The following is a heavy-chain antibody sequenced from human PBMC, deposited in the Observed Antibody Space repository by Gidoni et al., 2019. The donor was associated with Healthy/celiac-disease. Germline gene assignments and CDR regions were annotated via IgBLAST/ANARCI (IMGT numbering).Heavy chain of an antibody. J-gene: IGHJ3*02. Sequence: QVQLVESGGGVVQPGRSLRLSCAASGFTFSSYAMHWVRQAPGKGLEWVAVISYDGSNKYYADSVKGRFTISRDNSKNTLYLQMNSLRAEDTAVYYCARDETYYYDSSGYLIWGQGTMVTVSS. CDR3: ARDETYYYDSSGYLI. CDR2: ISYDGSNK. D-gene: IGHD3-22*01. V-gene: IGHV3-30*04. CDR1: GFTFSSYA.